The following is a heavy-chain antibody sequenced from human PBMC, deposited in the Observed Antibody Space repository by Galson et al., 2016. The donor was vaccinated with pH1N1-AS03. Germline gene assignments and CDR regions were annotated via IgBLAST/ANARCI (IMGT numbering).Heavy chain of an antibody. Sequence: SLRLSCAASEITFSSSWMSWVRQAPGKGLEWVANINQDGSHKDYVDSVKGRFTISRDNAKRSLSLQTNSLRAEDTAVYYCARSTRDNWYEQGFYFDYWGQGTLVTGAS. CDR2: INQDGSHK. V-gene: IGHV3-7*03. CDR3: ARSTRDNWYEQGFYFDY. J-gene: IGHJ4*02. D-gene: IGHD1-1*01. CDR1: EITFSSSW.